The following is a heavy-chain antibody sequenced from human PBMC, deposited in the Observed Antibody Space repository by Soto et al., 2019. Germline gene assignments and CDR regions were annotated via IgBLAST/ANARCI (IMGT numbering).Heavy chain of an antibody. CDR1: GYSFTNYW. CDR2: IYPGDSDT. D-gene: IGHD2-2*02. Sequence: GESLKISCKGSGYSFTNYWIGWVRQMPGKGLEWMGIIYPGDSDTRYSPSFQGQVTISADKSITTAYLQWSSLKASDTAMYFCARAPEVYCSSTSCYSTLDVWGQGTTVTVS. CDR3: ARAPEVYCSSTSCYSTLDV. J-gene: IGHJ6*02. V-gene: IGHV5-51*01.